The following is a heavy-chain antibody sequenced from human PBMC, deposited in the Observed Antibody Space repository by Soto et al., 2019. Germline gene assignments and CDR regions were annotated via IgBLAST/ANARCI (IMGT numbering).Heavy chain of an antibody. J-gene: IGHJ6*02. CDR3: AREDIVATFYYGMDV. CDR2: IYYSGST. Sequence: SGTLSLTCTVSGGSISSYYWSWIRQPPGKGLEWIGYIYYSGSTNYNPSLKSRVTISVDTSKNQFSLKLSSVTAADTAVYYCAREDIVATFYYGMDVWGQGTTVTVSS. V-gene: IGHV4-59*01. CDR1: GGSISSYY. D-gene: IGHD5-12*01.